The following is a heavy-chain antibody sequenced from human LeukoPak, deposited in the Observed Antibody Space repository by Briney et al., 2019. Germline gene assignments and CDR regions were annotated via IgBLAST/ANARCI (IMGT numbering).Heavy chain of an antibody. D-gene: IGHD7-27*01. CDR3: ARISGDNSLDY. V-gene: IGHV4-59*08. CDR2: INHSGST. Sequence: SETLSLTCTVSGGSISSYYWSWIRQPPGKGLEWIGYINHSGSTNYKPSLKSRVTISVDTSKNQFSLKVSSVTAADTAVYYCARISGDNSLDYWGQGTLVTVSS. CDR1: GGSISSYY. J-gene: IGHJ4*02.